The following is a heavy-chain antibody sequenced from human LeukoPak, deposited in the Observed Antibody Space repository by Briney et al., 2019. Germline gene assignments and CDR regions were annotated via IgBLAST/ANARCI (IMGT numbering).Heavy chain of an antibody. J-gene: IGHJ4*02. CDR2: INSCGSNT. Sequence: GGSLRLSCTACGFAFSSYTMNWARQSPGQGLEWIGSINSCGSNTNYADSVKGRFTISTDKAQSVLYLQMNGLRADDAAVSYCLRGDSCDFWGQGTLVTVSS. D-gene: IGHD3-22*01. CDR1: GFAFSSYT. V-gene: IGHV3-21*06. CDR3: LRGDSCDF.